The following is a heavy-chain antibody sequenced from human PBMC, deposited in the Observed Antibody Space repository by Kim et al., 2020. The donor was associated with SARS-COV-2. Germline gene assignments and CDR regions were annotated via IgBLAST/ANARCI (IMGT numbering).Heavy chain of an antibody. CDR1: GFTLSSYS. CDR3: ARRGGSYQFFDY. CDR2: ISSSSSII. Sequence: GGSLRLSCAASGFTLSSYSMNWVRQAPGKGLEWVSHISSSSSIIHYADSVKGRFTISRDNAKNSLYLQMNSLRDEDTAGYYCARRGGSYQFFDYWGRGTLVTVSS. J-gene: IGHJ4*02. D-gene: IGHD1-26*01. V-gene: IGHV3-48*02.